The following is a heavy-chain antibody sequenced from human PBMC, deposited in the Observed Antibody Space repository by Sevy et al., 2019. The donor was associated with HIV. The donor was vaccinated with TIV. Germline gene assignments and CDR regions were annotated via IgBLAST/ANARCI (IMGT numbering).Heavy chain of an antibody. CDR2: IRYDGSTK. D-gene: IGHD6-13*01. CDR3: AKHRDTLAAAAYLDH. CDR1: RFTFSQYG. Sequence: GGSLRLSCAATRFTFSQYGMEWVRQAPGKGLEWVAFIRYDGSTKYYADSVKGRFTISRDNSKNMLYLQMNSLRPEDTALYSCAKHRDTLAAAAYLDHWGQGTLVTVSS. J-gene: IGHJ4*02. V-gene: IGHV3-30*02.